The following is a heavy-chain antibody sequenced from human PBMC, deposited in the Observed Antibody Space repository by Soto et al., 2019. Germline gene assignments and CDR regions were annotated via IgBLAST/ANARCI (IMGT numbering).Heavy chain of an antibody. CDR1: GYTFVTYY. J-gene: IGHJ4*02. Sequence: ASVKVSCKTSGYTFVTYYISWLRQAPGQGIEWMGWISPHNGKTSYIEDLQGRVTLTADTSTSTAYMELRNLRSDDTAVYFCARDSSHYFDYWGQGTLVTVSS. V-gene: IGHV1-18*01. D-gene: IGHD6-19*01. CDR2: ISPHNGKT. CDR3: ARDSSHYFDY.